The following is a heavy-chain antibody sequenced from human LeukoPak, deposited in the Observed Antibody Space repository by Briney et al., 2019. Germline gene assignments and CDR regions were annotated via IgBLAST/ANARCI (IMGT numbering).Heavy chain of an antibody. CDR1: GYFISSAYY. J-gene: IGHJ3*01. CDR2: VYQSGAT. V-gene: IGHV4-38-2*02. CDR3: AREGKPRGFDF. D-gene: IGHD1-14*01. Sequence: SETLSLTCTVSGYFISSAYYWGWIRQPPGKGLEWIGSVYQSGATYYNPSLKSRLTISVDTSKNQFSLKLNSVSAADTAVYYCAREGKPRGFDFWGQGIMVTVSS.